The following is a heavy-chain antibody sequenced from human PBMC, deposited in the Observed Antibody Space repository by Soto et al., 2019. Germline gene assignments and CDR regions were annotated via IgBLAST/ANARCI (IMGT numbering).Heavy chain of an antibody. Sequence: QVQLVQSGAEVKKPGSSVKVSCKASGGTFSNYPISWVRQAPGQGLEWMGGIIPIFGTVNYAQKFQGRVTIHADESTSTAYMELSSLRSEDTAVYYCARGNHRWLQLWYFDLWGRGTLVTVSS. CDR3: ARGNHRWLQLWYFDL. V-gene: IGHV1-69*12. J-gene: IGHJ2*01. CDR2: IIPIFGTV. D-gene: IGHD5-12*01. CDR1: GGTFSNYP.